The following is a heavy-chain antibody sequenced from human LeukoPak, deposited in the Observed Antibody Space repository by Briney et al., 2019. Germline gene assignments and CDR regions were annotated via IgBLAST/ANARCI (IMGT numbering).Heavy chain of an antibody. V-gene: IGHV4-31*03. CDR2: IYYSGST. CDR3: ARDALAYCGGDCFDY. J-gene: IGHJ4*02. CDR1: GGSISSGGYY. Sequence: PSQTLSLTCTVSGGSISSGGYYWSWIRQHPGKGLEWIGYIYYSGSTYHNPSLKSRVTISVDTSKNQFSLKLSSVTAADTAVYYCARDALAYCGGDCFDYWGQGTLVTVSS. D-gene: IGHD2-21*01.